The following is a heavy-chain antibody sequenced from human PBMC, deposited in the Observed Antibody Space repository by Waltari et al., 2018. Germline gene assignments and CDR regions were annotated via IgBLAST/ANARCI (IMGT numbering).Heavy chain of an antibody. CDR2: IYPDGST. CDR1: GFTVSTNY. D-gene: IGHD1-26*01. Sequence: EVQLVESGGGLIQPGGSLRLSCAASGFTVSTNYMSGVRQAPGKGRDWVPTIYPDGSTYYADCVKCRFTISSDHSKNTLYLQMNSLRADDTAVYYCASSGSYYTFDFWGQGTLVTVSS. CDR3: ASSGSYYTFDF. J-gene: IGHJ4*02. V-gene: IGHV3-53*01.